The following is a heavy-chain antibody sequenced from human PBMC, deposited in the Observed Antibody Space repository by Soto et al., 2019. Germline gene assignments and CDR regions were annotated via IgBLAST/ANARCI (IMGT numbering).Heavy chain of an antibody. D-gene: IGHD4-17*01. J-gene: IGHJ4*02. CDR1: GFTFSSYA. CDR2: ISYDGSNK. CDR3: ARYPLRH. Sequence: QVQLVESGGGVVQPGRSLRLSCAASGFTFSSYAMHWVRQAPGKGLEWVAVISYDGSNKYYADSVKGRFTISRDNSNNTLYLQMNSLRAEDTAVYYCARYPLRHWGQGTLVTVSS. V-gene: IGHV3-30-3*01.